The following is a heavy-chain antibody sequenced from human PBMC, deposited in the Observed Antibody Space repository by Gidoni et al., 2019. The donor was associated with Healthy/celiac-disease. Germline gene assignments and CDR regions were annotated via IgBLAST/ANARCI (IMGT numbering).Heavy chain of an antibody. Sequence: EVQLVQSGAEVKKPGESLKISCQGSGYSFTSYWIGWVRQMPGKGLEWMGIIYPGDSDTRYSPSFQGQVTISADKSISTAYLQWSSLKASDTAMYYCARQGGYCSSTSCYDDWFDPWGQGTLVTVSS. V-gene: IGHV5-51*01. CDR1: GYSFTSYW. J-gene: IGHJ5*02. D-gene: IGHD2-2*01. CDR2: IYPGDSDT. CDR3: ARQGGYCSSTSCYDDWFDP.